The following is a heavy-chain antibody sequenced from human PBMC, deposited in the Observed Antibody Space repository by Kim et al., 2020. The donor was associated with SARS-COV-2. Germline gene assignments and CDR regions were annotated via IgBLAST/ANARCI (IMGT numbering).Heavy chain of an antibody. D-gene: IGHD3-10*01. CDR3: ARGGGFLIDY. Sequence: GGSLRLSCAASGFTFSNSWMNWVCQAPGKGLEWVAIIKQDGTEKYYVDSVKGRFTVSRDNAKDSLYLQMNSLRVEDTDVYYCARGGGFLIDYWGQGTLVTVSS. CDR2: IKQDGTEK. V-gene: IGHV3-7*01. CDR1: GFTFSNSW. J-gene: IGHJ4*02.